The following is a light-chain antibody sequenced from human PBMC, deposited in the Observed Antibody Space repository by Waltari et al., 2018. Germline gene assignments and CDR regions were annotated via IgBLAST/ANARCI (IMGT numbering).Light chain of an antibody. CDR1: SSDVGGYNL. J-gene: IGLJ1*01. V-gene: IGLV2-23*01. Sequence: QSALAQPASVSGSPGQTITIYCTGTSSDVGGYNLVSWYQQYPGKAPKLRIYEASKRPSGVSNRFSGSKSGNTASLTISGLQAEDEADYYCCSYAPSGTFVFGTGTKVTVL. CDR2: EAS. CDR3: CSYAPSGTFV.